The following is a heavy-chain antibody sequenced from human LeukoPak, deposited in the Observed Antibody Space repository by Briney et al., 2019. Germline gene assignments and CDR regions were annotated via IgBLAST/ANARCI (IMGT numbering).Heavy chain of an antibody. D-gene: IGHD3-22*01. Sequence: PGGSLRLSCAASGFTFSSYGMHWVRQAPGKGLEWVAVISYDGSNKYYADSVKGRFTISRDNSKNTLYLQMNSLRAEDTAVYYCAKEGLYYYDSSGYTEGYFDYWGQGTIVTVSS. CDR3: AKEGLYYYDSSGYTEGYFDY. J-gene: IGHJ4*02. CDR1: GFTFSSYG. CDR2: ISYDGSNK. V-gene: IGHV3-30*18.